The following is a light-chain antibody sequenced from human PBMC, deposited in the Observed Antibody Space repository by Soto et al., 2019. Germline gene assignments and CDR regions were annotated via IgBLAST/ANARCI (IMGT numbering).Light chain of an antibody. CDR2: KVS. CDR1: QSLAHSDGNTY. Sequence: DVVMTQSPLSLPVSPGQPASISCRSGQSLAHSDGNTYLSWFQQRPGQSPRRLIYKVSNRESGVPDRFSGRGSGPDVTVKISRVEAEDVGVYYCMRGTHWPFTFLQGTKLEIK. V-gene: IGKV2-30*02. J-gene: IGKJ2*01. CDR3: MRGTHWPFT.